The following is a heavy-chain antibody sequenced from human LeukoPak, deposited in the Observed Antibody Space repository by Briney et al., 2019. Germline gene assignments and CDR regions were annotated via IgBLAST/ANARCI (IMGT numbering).Heavy chain of an antibody. Sequence: SETLSLTCTVSGGSISSYYWSWLRQPPGKGLEWIGNIYHTGSTYYKPSLKSRVTISVDTSKNQFSLKLSSVTAADTSVYYCATGKDIVVVVAATLEYWGQGTLVTVSS. D-gene: IGHD2-15*01. CDR2: IYHTGST. V-gene: IGHV4-59*04. CDR3: ATGKDIVVVVAATLEY. J-gene: IGHJ4*02. CDR1: GGSISSYY.